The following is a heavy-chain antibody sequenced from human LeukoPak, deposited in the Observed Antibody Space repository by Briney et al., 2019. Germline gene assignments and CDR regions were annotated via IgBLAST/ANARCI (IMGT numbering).Heavy chain of an antibody. CDR3: VKSEGLWLMDVDS. V-gene: IGHV3-30*02. CDR2: IRNDGSDK. D-gene: IGHD3-10*01. Sequence: HPGGSLRLSCAASGFTFDDYAMHWVRQAPGKGLEWVGFIRNDGSDKYYADSLKGRFTISRDNSKNTLYLQMHSLRPDDTAVYFCVKSEGLWLMDVDSWGQGTLVIVSS. CDR1: GFTFDDYA. J-gene: IGHJ4*02.